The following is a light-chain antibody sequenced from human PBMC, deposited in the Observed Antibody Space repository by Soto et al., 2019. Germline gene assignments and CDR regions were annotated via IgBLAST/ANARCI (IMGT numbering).Light chain of an antibody. CDR2: GNS. J-gene: IGLJ3*02. Sequence: QPVLTQPPSVSGAPGQRVTLSCTGSSSNIGAGYDVHWYQQLPGTAPKLLIYGNSNRPSGVPDRFSGSKSGTSASLAITGLQAEDEADYYCQSYDSGLSGSVFGGGTKVTVL. CDR1: SSNIGAGYD. V-gene: IGLV1-40*01. CDR3: QSYDSGLSGSV.